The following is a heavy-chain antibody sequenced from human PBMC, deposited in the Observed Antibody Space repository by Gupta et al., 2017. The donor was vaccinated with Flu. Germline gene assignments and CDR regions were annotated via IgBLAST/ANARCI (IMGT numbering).Heavy chain of an antibody. CDR2: ISYDGNNE. CDR3: AKRGSYSTNWYDTFNV. V-gene: IGHV3-30*18. Sequence: HWVRQAPGKGLEWVASISYDGNNEYYEGSVKGRFTISRDISRSTLYLQMNSRTAEDTAVYYCAKRGSYSTNWYDTFNVWGQGTMVTVSS. J-gene: IGHJ3*01. D-gene: IGHD2-2*01.